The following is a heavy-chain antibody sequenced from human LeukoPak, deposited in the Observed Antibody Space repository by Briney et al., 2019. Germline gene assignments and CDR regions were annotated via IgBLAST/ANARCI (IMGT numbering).Heavy chain of an antibody. CDR3: ARDSSAMVEFFDY. CDR2: ISYDGSNK. Sequence: PGRSLRLSCAASGFTFSSYAMHWVRQAPGKGLEWVAVISYDGSNKYYADSVKGRFTISRDNSKNTLYLQMNSLRAEDTAVYYCARDSSAMVEFFDYWGRGTLVTVSS. V-gene: IGHV3-30-3*01. CDR1: GFTFSSYA. D-gene: IGHD4/OR15-4a*01. J-gene: IGHJ4*02.